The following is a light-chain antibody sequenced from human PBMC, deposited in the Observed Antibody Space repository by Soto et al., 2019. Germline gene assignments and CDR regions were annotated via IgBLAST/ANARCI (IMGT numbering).Light chain of an antibody. CDR3: SSYAGSKGVV. CDR1: SSDVGGYNY. J-gene: IGLJ2*01. CDR2: DVS. V-gene: IGLV2-8*01. Sequence: QSALTQPPSASGSPGQSVTISCTGTSSDVGGYNYVSWYQQHPGKAPKLMIYDVSKRPSGVPDRFSGSKSGNTASLTVSGLQAEDEADYCCSSYAGSKGVVFGGGTKLTVL.